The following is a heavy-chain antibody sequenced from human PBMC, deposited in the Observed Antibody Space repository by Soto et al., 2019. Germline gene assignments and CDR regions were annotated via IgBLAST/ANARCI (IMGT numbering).Heavy chain of an antibody. V-gene: IGHV3-23*01. Sequence: GGSVRLSCAASGFTFSNYAMSWVRQAPGKGLEWVSTFTRSGNTYYADSVKGRFTISRDNSKNTLYLQMDSLRAEDTAVYYCAREFAPGSTNYDYWGLGTLVTVSS. CDR2: FTRSGNT. CDR1: GFTFSNYA. D-gene: IGHD3-10*01. CDR3: AREFAPGSTNYDY. J-gene: IGHJ4*02.